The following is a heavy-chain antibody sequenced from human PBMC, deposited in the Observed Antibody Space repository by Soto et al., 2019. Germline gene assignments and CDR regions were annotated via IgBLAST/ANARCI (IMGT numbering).Heavy chain of an antibody. CDR2: ISSSGSTM. J-gene: IGHJ3*02. CDR1: GFTFSNYE. Sequence: EVQLVESGGGLVQPGGSLRLSCAASGFTFSNYEMNWVRQTPGRGLEWVSYISSSGSTMYYADSVKGRFTIFRDNAKNSLYLQMNSLRADDTALYYCARDRGRFLEWLFDAFDIWGQGTMVTVSS. D-gene: IGHD3-3*01. CDR3: ARDRGRFLEWLFDAFDI. V-gene: IGHV3-48*03.